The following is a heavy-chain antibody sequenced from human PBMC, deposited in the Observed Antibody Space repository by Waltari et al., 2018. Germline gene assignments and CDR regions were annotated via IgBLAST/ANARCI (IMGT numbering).Heavy chain of an antibody. Sequence: QVQLVQSGAEVKKPGASVKVSCKASGYTFTGYYMHWVRQATGQGLEWMGRINPNSGGTNYAQKFQGRVTMTRDTSISTAYMELSRLRSDDTAVYYCARGKGGPRGLPNAFDIWGQGTMVTVSS. CDR3: ARGKGGPRGLPNAFDI. V-gene: IGHV1-2*06. CDR2: INPNSGGT. J-gene: IGHJ3*02. CDR1: GYTFTGYY. D-gene: IGHD2-15*01.